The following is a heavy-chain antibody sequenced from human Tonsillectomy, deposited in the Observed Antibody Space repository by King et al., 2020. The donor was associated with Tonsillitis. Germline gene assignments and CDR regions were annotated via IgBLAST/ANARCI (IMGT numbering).Heavy chain of an antibody. CDR3: ARGPDYDSSGYYYY. V-gene: IGHV4-59*01. D-gene: IGHD3-22*01. J-gene: IGHJ4*02. Sequence: VQLQESGPGLVKPSETLSLTCTVSGGSISSYYWSWIRQPPGKGLEWIGYIYYSGSTNYNPSLKSRVTISVDTSKNQFSLKLSSVTAADTAVYYFARGPDYDSSGYYYYWGQGTLVTVSS. CDR1: GGSISSYY. CDR2: IYYSGST.